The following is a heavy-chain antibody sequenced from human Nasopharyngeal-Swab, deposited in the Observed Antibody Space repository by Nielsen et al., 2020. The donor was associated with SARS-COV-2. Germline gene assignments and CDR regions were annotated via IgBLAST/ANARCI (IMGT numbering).Heavy chain of an antibody. CDR3: ARILTIFGAVASYYFDY. J-gene: IGHJ4*02. CDR2: IYYSGST. Sequence: SETLSLTCTVSGGSISSYYWSWIRQPPGKGLEWIGYIYYSGSTNYNPSLKSRVTISVDTSKNQFSLKLSSVTAADTAVYYCARILTIFGAVASYYFDYWGQGTLVTVSS. D-gene: IGHD3-3*01. V-gene: IGHV4-59*01. CDR1: GGSISSYY.